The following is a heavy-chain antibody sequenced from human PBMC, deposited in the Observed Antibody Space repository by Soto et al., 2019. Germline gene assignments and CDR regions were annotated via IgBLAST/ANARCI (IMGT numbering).Heavy chain of an antibody. J-gene: IGHJ5*02. D-gene: IGHD3-16*01. CDR2: IFYSGST. Sequence: QVQLQESGPGLVKPSQTLSLTCTVSGGPISSGGYYWNWIRQHPGKGLEWIGYIFYSGSTYYNPSLKSRVTISVDMSKNQFSLRLSSVTAADTAVYYCVRDPGGTKWFDPWGQGTLVTVSS. CDR1: GGPISSGGYY. V-gene: IGHV4-31*03. CDR3: VRDPGGTKWFDP.